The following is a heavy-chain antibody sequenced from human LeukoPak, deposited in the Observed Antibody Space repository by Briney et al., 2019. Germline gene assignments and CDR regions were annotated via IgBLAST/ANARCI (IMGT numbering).Heavy chain of an antibody. CDR2: ISASGDST. CDR1: GFTFSSHA. CDR3: AKGGALDP. Sequence: GASLRLSCAASGFTFSSHAMSWVRQAAGKGPEWDSVISASGDSTYYADAVKGRFTISRDNSKNTLWLQMNSLRVEDTAVYYCAKGGALDPWGQGTLVTVSS. V-gene: IGHV3-23*01. D-gene: IGHD3-16*01. J-gene: IGHJ5*02.